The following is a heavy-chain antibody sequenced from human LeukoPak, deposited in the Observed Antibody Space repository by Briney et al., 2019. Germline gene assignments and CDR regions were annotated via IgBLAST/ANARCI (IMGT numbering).Heavy chain of an antibody. D-gene: IGHD4-17*01. J-gene: IGHJ4*02. CDR1: GYSFTSYW. CDR2: IHPGDSDT. CDR3: ARGDYGDYRVFYTLFDY. Sequence: GASLKIFCKGSGYSFTSYWISCVRQMRGPPLEWMGIIHPGDSDTRYSPSFQGQVTISADKSISTAYLQWSSLKASDTAMYYCARGDYGDYRVFYTLFDYWGQGTLVTVSS. V-gene: IGHV5-51*01.